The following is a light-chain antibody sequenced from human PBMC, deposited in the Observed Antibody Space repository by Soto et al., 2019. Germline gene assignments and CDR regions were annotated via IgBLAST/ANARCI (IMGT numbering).Light chain of an antibody. V-gene: IGKV3-15*01. Sequence: EIVMAQSPATLSLSPGERATLSGRASLCVSSDLAWYRQTPGQAPRLLIYRAFTRATGIPARFSGSGFGTDFTLPISSLQSEDFAVYYCQQYNNWPLTFGGGTKVDIK. CDR2: RAF. J-gene: IGKJ4*01. CDR1: LCVSSD. CDR3: QQYNNWPLT.